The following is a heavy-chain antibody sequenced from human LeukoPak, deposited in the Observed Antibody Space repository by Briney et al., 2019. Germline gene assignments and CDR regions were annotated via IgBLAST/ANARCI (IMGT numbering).Heavy chain of an antibody. D-gene: IGHD4-17*01. CDR2: ISYDGSNK. CDR3: ARDLHGDSDY. CDR1: GFTFSSYA. Sequence: PGGSLRLSCAASGFTFSSYAMHWVRQAPGKGLEWVAVISYDGSNKCYADSVKGRFTISRDNSKNTLYLQMNSLRAEDTAVYYCARDLHGDSDYWGQGTLVTVSS. V-gene: IGHV3-30-3*01. J-gene: IGHJ4*02.